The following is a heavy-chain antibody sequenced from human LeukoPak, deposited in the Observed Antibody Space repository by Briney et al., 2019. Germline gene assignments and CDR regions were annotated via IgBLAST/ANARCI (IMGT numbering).Heavy chain of an antibody. Sequence: SETLSLTCAVYGGSFSGYYWSWVRQPPGKGLEWIGEINHSGSTNYNASLKRRGTISVDTSKNQFSLKLSSVTAADTAVYYCARRAPVLRYFDWSRSPRRGAFDIWGQGTMVTVSS. D-gene: IGHD3-9*01. CDR1: GGSFSGYY. J-gene: IGHJ3*02. CDR3: ARRAPVLRYFDWSRSPRRGAFDI. V-gene: IGHV4-34*01. CDR2: INHSGST.